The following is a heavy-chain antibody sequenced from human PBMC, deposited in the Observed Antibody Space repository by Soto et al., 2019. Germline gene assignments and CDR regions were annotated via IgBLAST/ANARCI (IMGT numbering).Heavy chain of an antibody. D-gene: IGHD6-6*01. CDR3: ASSQLKLDYYYYYMDV. J-gene: IGHJ6*03. CDR1: GYTFTSYD. V-gene: IGHV1-8*01. Sequence: ASVKVSCKASGYTFTSYDINWVRQATGQGLEWMGWMNPNSGNTGYAQKFQGRVTMTRNTSISTAYMELSSLRSEDTAVYYCASSQLKLDYYYYYMDVWGKGTTVTVSS. CDR2: MNPNSGNT.